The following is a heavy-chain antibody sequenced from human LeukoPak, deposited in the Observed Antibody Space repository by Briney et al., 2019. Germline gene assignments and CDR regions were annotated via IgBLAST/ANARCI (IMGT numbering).Heavy chain of an antibody. CDR1: GFTFSSYW. D-gene: IGHD6-19*01. V-gene: IGHV3-74*01. CDR2: INSDGSST. Sequence: GGALRLSCAASGFTFSSYWMHWVRQAPGKGLVWVSRINSDGSSTSYADSVKGRFTISRDNAKNSLYLQMNSLRAEDTAVYYCATYRSSGWYDYFDSWGQGTLVTVSS. CDR3: ATYRSSGWYDYFDS. J-gene: IGHJ4*02.